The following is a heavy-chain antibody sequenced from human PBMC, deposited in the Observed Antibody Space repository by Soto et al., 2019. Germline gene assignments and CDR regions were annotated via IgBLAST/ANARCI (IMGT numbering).Heavy chain of an antibody. CDR2: IYWDDDK. D-gene: IGHD1-26*01. CDR1: GFSLSTSGVG. V-gene: IGHV2-5*02. J-gene: IGHJ5*02. CDR3: ANRRSGGSYYFPWEVGPYYLDP. Sequence: QITLKESGPTLVKPTQTLTLTCSFSGFSLSTSGVGVGWIRQPPGKALEWLALIYWDDDKRYSPSLKSRLTITKDTPKNQVAFTTTNMDPGDTAKFSCANRRSGGSYYFPWEVGPYYLDPGGEGTLVTVS.